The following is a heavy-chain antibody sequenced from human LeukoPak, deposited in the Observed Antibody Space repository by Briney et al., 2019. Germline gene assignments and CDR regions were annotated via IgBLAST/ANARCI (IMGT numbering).Heavy chain of an antibody. Sequence: GGSLRLSCAVSALTVTSNAIRWVRQAPGKGLEWVANIKQDGSKTYYVDSVKGRFTISRDNAKNSLFLQMNSLRAEDTAVYYCARDPGPSIAAWGAFDIWGQGTMVAVSS. CDR2: IKQDGSKT. CDR3: ARDPGPSIAAWGAFDI. CDR1: ALTVTSNA. D-gene: IGHD6-6*01. J-gene: IGHJ3*02. V-gene: IGHV3-7*01.